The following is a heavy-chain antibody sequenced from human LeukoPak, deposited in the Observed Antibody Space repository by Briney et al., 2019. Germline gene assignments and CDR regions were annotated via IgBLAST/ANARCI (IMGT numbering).Heavy chain of an antibody. D-gene: IGHD2-15*01. CDR3: AKAPRSGGRQNQNY. V-gene: IGHV3-23*01. Sequence: PGRSLRLSCAASGFTFSSYAMSWVRQAPGKGLEWVSAISGSGGSTYYADSVKGRFTISRDNSKNTLYLQMNSLRAEDTAVYYCAKAPRSGGRQNQNYWGQGTLVTVSS. J-gene: IGHJ4*02. CDR2: ISGSGGST. CDR1: GFTFSSYA.